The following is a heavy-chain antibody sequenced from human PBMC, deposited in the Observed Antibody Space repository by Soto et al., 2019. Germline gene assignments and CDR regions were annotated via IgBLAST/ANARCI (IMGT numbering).Heavy chain of an antibody. CDR2: MNPNSGNT. CDR1: GYTFTSYD. J-gene: IGHJ3*02. V-gene: IGHV1-8*01. Sequence: ASVKVSCKASGYTFTSYDINWVRQATGQGLEWMGWMNPNSGNTGYAQKFQGRVTMTRNTSISTAYMELSSLRSEDTAVYYCAREFYYGSGSCGFAFDIWGQGTMVTVSS. CDR3: AREFYYGSGSCGFAFDI. D-gene: IGHD3-10*01.